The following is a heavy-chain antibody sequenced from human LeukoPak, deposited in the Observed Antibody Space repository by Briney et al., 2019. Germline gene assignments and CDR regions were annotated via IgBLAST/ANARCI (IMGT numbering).Heavy chain of an antibody. J-gene: IGHJ5*02. CDR2: ISYDGSNK. Sequence: GGSLRLSCAASGFTFSSYAMHWVRQAPGKGLEWVAVISYDGSNKYYADSVKGRFTISRDNSKNTLYLQMNSLRVEDTAVYYCAKGVGYCSGGASCYRWFDPWGQGTLVTVSS. CDR1: GFTFSSYA. D-gene: IGHD2-15*01. CDR3: AKGVGYCSGGASCYRWFDP. V-gene: IGHV3-30-3*01.